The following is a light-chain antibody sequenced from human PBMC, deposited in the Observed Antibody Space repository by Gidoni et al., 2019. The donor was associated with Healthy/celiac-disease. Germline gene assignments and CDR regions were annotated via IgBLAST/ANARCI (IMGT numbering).Light chain of an antibody. CDR1: QSISSY. CDR2: AAS. V-gene: IGKV1-39*01. J-gene: IGKJ1*01. Sequence: DIQMTQSPSSLSASVGDRVTITCRASQSISSYLNWYPQKPGKAPKLLIYAASSLQSGVPSRFSGSGSGTDFTLTISSLQPEDFATYYCQQSYSTPPWTFGQGTKVEIK. CDR3: QQSYSTPPWT.